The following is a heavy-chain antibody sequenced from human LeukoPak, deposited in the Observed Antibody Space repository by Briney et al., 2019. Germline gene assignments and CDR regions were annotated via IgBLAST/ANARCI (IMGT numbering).Heavy chain of an antibody. CDR1: GFTFSSYA. CDR3: ATSTGSGYVSYLDY. V-gene: IGHV3-30*14. CDR2: ISYDGSNK. D-gene: IGHD2-15*01. Sequence: GGSLRLSCAASGFTFSSYAMHWVRQAPGKGLEWVAVISYDGSNKYYADSVKGRFTISRDNSKNTLYLQMGSLRPEDMAVYYCATSTGSGYVSYLDYWGQGTLVTVSS. J-gene: IGHJ4*02.